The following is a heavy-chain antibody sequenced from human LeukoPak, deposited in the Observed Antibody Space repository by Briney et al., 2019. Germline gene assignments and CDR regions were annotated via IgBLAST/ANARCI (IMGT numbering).Heavy chain of an antibody. D-gene: IGHD2-21*02. CDR3: AREAYCGGDCYTQDY. CDR2: VSSSSSNI. CDR1: GFTFSSYA. J-gene: IGHJ4*02. Sequence: GGSLRLSCAASGFTFSSYAMSWVRQAPGKGLQWVSYVSSSSSNIYYADSVKGRFTISRDNAKSSLYLQMNSLRAEDTAVYYCAREAYCGGDCYTQDYWGQGTLVTVSS. V-gene: IGHV3-48*04.